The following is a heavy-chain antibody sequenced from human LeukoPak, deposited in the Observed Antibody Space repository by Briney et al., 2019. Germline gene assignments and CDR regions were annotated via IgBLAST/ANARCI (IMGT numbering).Heavy chain of an antibody. V-gene: IGHV1-2*02. CDR3: ARDLEGRTTVTNYYYYYMDV. J-gene: IGHJ6*03. CDR2: INPNSGGT. Sequence: ASVKVSCKASGYTFTGYYMHWVRQAPGQGLEWMGWINPNSGGTNYAQKFQGRVTMTRDTSISTAYMELSRLRSDDTAVYYCARDLEGRTTVTNYYYYYMDVWGKGTTVTVSS. D-gene: IGHD4-17*01. CDR1: GYTFTGYY.